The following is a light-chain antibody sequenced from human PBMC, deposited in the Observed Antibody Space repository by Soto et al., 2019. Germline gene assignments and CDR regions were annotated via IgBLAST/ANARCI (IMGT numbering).Light chain of an antibody. CDR1: TGAVNSGHY. J-gene: IGLJ2*01. CDR3: LLSYSGADVV. Sequence: QAVVTQEASLTVSPGGTVTLTCGSSTGAVNSGHYPYWLQQKPGQAPRTLIYDTNKQQSWTPARFSGSLLGGKAALTLSGAQPEDEAEYYCLLSYSGADVVFGGGTKLTVL. CDR2: DTN. V-gene: IGLV7-46*01.